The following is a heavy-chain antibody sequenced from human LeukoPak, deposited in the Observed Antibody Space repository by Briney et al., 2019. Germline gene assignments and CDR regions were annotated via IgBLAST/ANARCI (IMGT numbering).Heavy chain of an antibody. J-gene: IGHJ6*02. V-gene: IGHV1-2*06. CDR3: ARVEGDTIFGVASEYYYYYGMDV. Sequence: ASVKVSCKASGYTFTGYHMHWVRQAPGQGLEWMGQVNPNSGVTNYAQKFQGRVTMTRDTSISTAYMELSRLRSDDTAVYYCARVEGDTIFGVASEYYYYYGMDVWGQGTTVTVSS. CDR2: VNPNSGVT. D-gene: IGHD3-3*01. CDR1: GYTFTGYH.